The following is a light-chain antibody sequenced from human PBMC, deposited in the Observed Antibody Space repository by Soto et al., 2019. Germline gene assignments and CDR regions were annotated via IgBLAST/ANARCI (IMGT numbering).Light chain of an antibody. V-gene: IGLV2-14*01. J-gene: IGLJ1*01. CDR1: SSDIGGYKY. CDR3: SSYTGGSTYV. CDR2: DVS. Sequence: QSALTQPASVSGSPGQSITISCTGTSSDIGGYKYVSWYQQHPGKAPKVMIYDVSNRPSGVSNRFSGSKSGNTATLTISGLQVEYEAEYYCSSYTGGSTYVFGTGTKLTVL.